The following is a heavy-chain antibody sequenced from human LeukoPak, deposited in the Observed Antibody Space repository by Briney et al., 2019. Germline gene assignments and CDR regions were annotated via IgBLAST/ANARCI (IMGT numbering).Heavy chain of an antibody. V-gene: IGHV1-69*13. Sequence: ASVKVSCKASGGTFSSYAISWVRQAPGQGLEWMGGIIPIFGTANYAQKFQGRVTITADESTSTAYMELSSLRSEDTAVYYCATILEKVGWTYDAFDIWGQGTMVTVSS. CDR3: ATILEKVGWTYDAFDI. CDR1: GGTFSSYA. CDR2: IIPIFGTA. D-gene: IGHD6-19*01. J-gene: IGHJ3*02.